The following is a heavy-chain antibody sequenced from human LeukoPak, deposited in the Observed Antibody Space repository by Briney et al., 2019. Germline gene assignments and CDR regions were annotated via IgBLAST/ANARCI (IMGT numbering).Heavy chain of an antibody. Sequence: GGSLRLSCAASGFTFSSYAMSWVRQAPGKGLEWVSYISSSSSTIYYADSVKGRFTISRDNAKNSLYLQMNSLRAEDTAVYYCARDRGRGRGYFDLWGRGTLVTVSS. D-gene: IGHD3-10*01. CDR3: ARDRGRGRGYFDL. CDR1: GFTFSSYA. CDR2: ISSSSSTI. V-gene: IGHV3-48*01. J-gene: IGHJ2*01.